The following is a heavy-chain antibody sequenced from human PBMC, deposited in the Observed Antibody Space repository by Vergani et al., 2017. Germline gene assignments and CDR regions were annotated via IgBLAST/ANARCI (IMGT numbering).Heavy chain of an antibody. V-gene: IGHV3-30*18. CDR1: GFTFSSYG. J-gene: IGHJ6*03. CDR2: ISYDGSNK. Sequence: QVQLVESGGGVVQPGRSLRLSCAASGFTFSSYGMHWVRQAPGKGLEWVAVISYDGSNKYYADSVKGRFTISRDNSKNTLYLQMNSLRAEDTAVYYCAKSSYSSSSGYYYYYMDVWGKGTTVTVSS. D-gene: IGHD6-6*01. CDR3: AKSSYSSSSGYYYYYMDV.